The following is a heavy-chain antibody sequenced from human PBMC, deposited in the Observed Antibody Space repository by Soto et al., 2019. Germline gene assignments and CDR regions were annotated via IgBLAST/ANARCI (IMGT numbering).Heavy chain of an antibody. CDR2: ISSGSTNI. CDR3: ARVAERFLEWLSGFMDV. D-gene: IGHD3-3*01. CDR1: GFTFSDFY. Sequence: AGGSLRLSCAASGFTFSDFYMSWIRQAPGKGLEWISYISSGSTNIYYADSVKGRFTVSRDNAKNSVYLQMNSLRAEDTAVYYCARVAERFLEWLSGFMDVWGKGTTVTVSS. V-gene: IGHV3-11*04. J-gene: IGHJ6*03.